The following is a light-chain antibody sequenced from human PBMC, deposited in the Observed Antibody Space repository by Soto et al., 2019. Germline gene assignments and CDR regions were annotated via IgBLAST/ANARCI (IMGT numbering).Light chain of an antibody. CDR1: SSDVGSYNL. CDR3: CSYAGSSTVVV. J-gene: IGLJ2*01. V-gene: IGLV2-23*02. Sequence: QSALTQPASVSGSPGQSITISCTGTSSDVGSYNLVSWYQQHPGKAPKLMIYEVSKRPSGVSNRFSGSKSGNTASLTISGRQAEDEADYYCCSYAGSSTVVVFGGGTQLTVL. CDR2: EVS.